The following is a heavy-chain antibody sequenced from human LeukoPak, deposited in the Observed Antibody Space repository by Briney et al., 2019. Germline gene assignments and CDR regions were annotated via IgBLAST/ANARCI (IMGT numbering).Heavy chain of an antibody. Sequence: SETLSLTCTVSGGSISSYYWSWIRQPPGKGLEWIGYIYYSGSTNYNPSLKSRVTISVDTSKNQFSLKLSSVTAADTAVYYCARGGPSDCSSTSCYTGDYWGQGTLVTVSS. V-gene: IGHV4-59*01. D-gene: IGHD2-2*02. CDR1: GGSISSYY. J-gene: IGHJ4*02. CDR2: IYYSGST. CDR3: ARGGPSDCSSTSCYTGDY.